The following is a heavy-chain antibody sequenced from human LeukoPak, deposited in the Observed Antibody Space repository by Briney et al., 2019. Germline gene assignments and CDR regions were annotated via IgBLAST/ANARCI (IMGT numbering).Heavy chain of an antibody. J-gene: IGHJ4*02. V-gene: IGHV3-9*01. D-gene: IGHD3-10*01. CDR3: AKGGFGELFDPDFDY. CDR1: GFTFDDYA. CDR2: ISWNSGSI. Sequence: GGSLRLSCAASGFTFDDYAMHWVRQAPGKGLEWVSGISWNSGSIGYADSVKGRFTISRDNAKNSLYLQTNSLRAEDTALYYCAKGGFGELFDPDFDYWGQGTLVTVSS.